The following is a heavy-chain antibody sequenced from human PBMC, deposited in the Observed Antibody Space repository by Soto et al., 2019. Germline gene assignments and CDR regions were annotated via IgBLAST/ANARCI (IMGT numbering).Heavy chain of an antibody. Sequence: PGGSLSLSCAASGFTFSDYYMSWIRQAPGKGLEWVSYISSSGSTIYYADSVKGRFTISRDNAKNSLYLQMNSLRAEDTAVYYCARDRYSSGWYETAFDYWGQGTLVTVSS. CDR3: ARDRYSSGWYETAFDY. D-gene: IGHD6-19*01. J-gene: IGHJ4*02. V-gene: IGHV3-11*01. CDR1: GFTFSDYY. CDR2: ISSSGSTI.